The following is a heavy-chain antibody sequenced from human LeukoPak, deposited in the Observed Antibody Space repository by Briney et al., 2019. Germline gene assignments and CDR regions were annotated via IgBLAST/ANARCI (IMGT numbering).Heavy chain of an antibody. Sequence: SETLSLTCTVSGGSISSYYWSWIRQPAGKGLEWIGRIYSSGSTNYNPSLTSRVTISLDTSKNQFSLKLSSVTAADTAVYYCARQYSDILTGYHRGELYWYFDLWGRGTLVTVSS. D-gene: IGHD3-9*01. V-gene: IGHV4-4*07. CDR2: IYSSGST. J-gene: IGHJ2*01. CDR1: GGSISSYY. CDR3: ARQYSDILTGYHRGELYWYFDL.